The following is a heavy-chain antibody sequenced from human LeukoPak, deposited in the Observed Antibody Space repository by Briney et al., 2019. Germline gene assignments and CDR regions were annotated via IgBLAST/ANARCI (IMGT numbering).Heavy chain of an antibody. V-gene: IGHV3-7*01. Sequence: PGGSLRLSCAASGFTFSSYWMSWVRQAPGKGLEWVANIKQDGSEKYYVDSVKGRFTISGDNAKNSLYLQMNSLRAEDTAVYYCARDGFPAARQDYYYMDVWGKGTTVTVSS. CDR3: ARDGFPAARQDYYYMDV. CDR1: GFTFSSYW. CDR2: IKQDGSEK. D-gene: IGHD6-6*01. J-gene: IGHJ6*03.